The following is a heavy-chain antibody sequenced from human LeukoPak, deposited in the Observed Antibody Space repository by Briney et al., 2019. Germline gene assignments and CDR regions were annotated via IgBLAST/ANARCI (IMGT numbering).Heavy chain of an antibody. CDR2: IWYDGSNK. CDR1: GFTFSSYG. D-gene: IGHD1-1*01. J-gene: IGHJ4*02. Sequence: PGGSLRLSCAASGFTFSSYGMHWVRQAPGKGLEWVAVIWYDGSNKYYADSVKGRFTISRDNSMNTLYLQMNSLRAEDTAVYYCAKETGTPGLYYFDYWGQGTLVTVSS. V-gene: IGHV3-33*06. CDR3: AKETGTPGLYYFDY.